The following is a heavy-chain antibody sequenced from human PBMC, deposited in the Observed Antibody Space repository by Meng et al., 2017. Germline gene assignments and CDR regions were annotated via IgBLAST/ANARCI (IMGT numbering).Heavy chain of an antibody. Sequence: QAQLVRSGAEVKKPGSSVKVSCKASGGTFSSYTISWVRQAPGQGLEWMGRLIPILGIANYAQKFQGRVTITADKSTSTAYMELSSLRSEDTAVYYCARAGSSWFNVDYWGQGTLVTVSS. J-gene: IGHJ4*02. CDR1: GGTFSSYT. D-gene: IGHD6-13*01. V-gene: IGHV1-69*02. CDR3: ARAGSSWFNVDY. CDR2: LIPILGIA.